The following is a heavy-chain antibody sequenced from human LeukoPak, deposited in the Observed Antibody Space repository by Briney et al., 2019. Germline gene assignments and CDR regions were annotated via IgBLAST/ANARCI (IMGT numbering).Heavy chain of an antibody. CDR3: ARDRPPTMWAAVAGKGTYYFDY. CDR2: ISSSSSYI. Sequence: PGGSLRLSCAASGFTFSSYSMNWVRQAPGKGLEWVSSISSSSSYIYYADSVEGRFTISRDNAKNSLYLQMNSLRAEDTAVYYCARDRPPTMWAAVAGKGTYYFDYWGQGTLVTVSS. V-gene: IGHV3-21*01. J-gene: IGHJ4*02. D-gene: IGHD6-19*01. CDR1: GFTFSSYS.